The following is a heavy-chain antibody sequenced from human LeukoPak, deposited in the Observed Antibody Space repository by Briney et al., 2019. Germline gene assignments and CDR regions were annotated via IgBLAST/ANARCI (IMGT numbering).Heavy chain of an antibody. CDR1: DGSLNGYH. CDR3: ARHSRTYYNGSGRSIDY. CDR2: INYSGNS. Sequence: SETLSLTCAVSDGSLNGYHWNWIRQPPGKGLEWIGKINYSGNSNYSPSLKSRVTISVDTSKNQFSLKMNPVTAADTSMYYCARHSRTYYNGSGRSIDYWGQGTLVIVS. V-gene: IGHV4-34*01. J-gene: IGHJ4*02. D-gene: IGHD3-10*01.